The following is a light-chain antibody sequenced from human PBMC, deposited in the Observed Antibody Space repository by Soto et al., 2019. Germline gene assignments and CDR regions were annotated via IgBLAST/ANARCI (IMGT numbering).Light chain of an antibody. CDR1: QSVSSSH. CDR2: AAS. J-gene: IGKJ1*01. Sequence: GVTQSPGTLSLSPGERATLSCRASQSVSSSHLAWYQHKPGQAPRLLIYAASSRATGSPDRFSGSGSGTDFTLTISRLEPEDFAVYYCQPYGSSPPFGQGTKVAIK. CDR3: QPYGSSPP. V-gene: IGKV3-20*01.